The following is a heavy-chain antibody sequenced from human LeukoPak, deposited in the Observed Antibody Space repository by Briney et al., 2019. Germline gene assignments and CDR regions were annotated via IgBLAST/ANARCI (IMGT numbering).Heavy chain of an antibody. CDR1: GGTFSSYA. Sequence: SVKVSYKASGGTFSSYAISWVRQAPGQGLEWMGGIIPIFGTANYAQKFQGRVTITTDESTSTAYMELSSLRSEDTAVYYCARDRQSRDGYNGFDYWGQGTLVTVSS. CDR3: ARDRQSRDGYNGFDY. J-gene: IGHJ4*02. CDR2: IIPIFGTA. V-gene: IGHV1-69*05. D-gene: IGHD5-24*01.